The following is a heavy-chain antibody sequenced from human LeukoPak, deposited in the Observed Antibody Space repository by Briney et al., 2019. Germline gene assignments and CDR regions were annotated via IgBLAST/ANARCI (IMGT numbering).Heavy chain of an antibody. Sequence: SETLSLTSTVASASISSHNYYWAWLRQPPGKGLEWNGSIHYTRTTYYNPSRKSRVSISVDTSKYQFFMKLSSVTAADTTVYYWARQELATRYFDYWGQGTLVTVSS. J-gene: IGHJ4*02. CDR1: SASISSHNYY. CDR2: IHYTRTT. V-gene: IGHV4-39*01. D-gene: IGHD1-1*01. CDR3: ARQELATRYFDY.